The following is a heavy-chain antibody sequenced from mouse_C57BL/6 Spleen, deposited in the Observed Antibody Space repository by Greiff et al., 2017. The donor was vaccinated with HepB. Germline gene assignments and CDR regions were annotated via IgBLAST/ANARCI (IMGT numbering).Heavy chain of an antibody. CDR3: AREDYYGSSYYCDY. CDR1: GFTFSDYY. J-gene: IGHJ2*01. V-gene: IGHV5-16*01. D-gene: IGHD1-1*01. Sequence: EVKLVESEGGLVQPGSSMKLSCTASGFTFSDYYMAWVRQVPEKGLEWVANINYDGSSTYYLDSLKSRFIISRDNAKNMLYLQMSSLKSEDTATYYCAREDYYGSSYYCDYWGQGTTLTVSS. CDR2: INYDGSST.